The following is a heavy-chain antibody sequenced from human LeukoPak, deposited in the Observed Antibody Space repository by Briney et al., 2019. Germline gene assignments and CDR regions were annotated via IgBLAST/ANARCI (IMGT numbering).Heavy chain of an antibody. V-gene: IGHV4-39*01. Sequence: PSETLSLTCTVSGGSISSSSYYWGWILQPPGKGLEWIGSIYYSGSTYYNPSLKSRVTISVDTSKNQFSLKLSSVTAADTAVYYCARQRRYCSGGSCYANMWFDPWGKGTTVTVSS. D-gene: IGHD2-15*01. J-gene: IGHJ6*04. CDR3: ARQRRYCSGGSCYANMWFDP. CDR2: IYYSGST. CDR1: GGSISSSSYY.